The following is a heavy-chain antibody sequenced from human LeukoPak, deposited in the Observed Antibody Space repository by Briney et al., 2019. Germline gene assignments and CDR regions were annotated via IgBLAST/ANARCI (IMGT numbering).Heavy chain of an antibody. D-gene: IGHD1-26*01. V-gene: IGHV1-18*01. CDR3: ARDHVSESYFGNNWFDP. CDR2: ISAYNGKT. J-gene: IGHJ5*02. Sequence: ASVKVSCKDSGYTFTSYGISWVGQAPGQGGEWMGWISAYNGKTNYAQKLQGRVTMTTDTSTSTAYMELRSLRSDDTAVYYCARDHVSESYFGNNWFDPWGQGTLVTVSS. CDR1: GYTFTSYG.